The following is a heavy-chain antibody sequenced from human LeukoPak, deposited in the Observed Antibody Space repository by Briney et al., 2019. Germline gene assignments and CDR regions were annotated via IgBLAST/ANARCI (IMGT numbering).Heavy chain of an antibody. CDR2: IKQDGSEK. D-gene: IGHD3-16*02. Sequence: PGGSLRLSCAASGFTFSSYWMSWVRQAPGKGLEWVANIKQDGSEKYYVDSVKGRFTISRDNAKNSLYLQMNSLRAEDTAVYYCARDYVWGSYRYTHDYWGQGTLVTVSS. CDR3: ARDYVWGSYRYTHDY. J-gene: IGHJ4*02. CDR1: GFTFSSYW. V-gene: IGHV3-7*01.